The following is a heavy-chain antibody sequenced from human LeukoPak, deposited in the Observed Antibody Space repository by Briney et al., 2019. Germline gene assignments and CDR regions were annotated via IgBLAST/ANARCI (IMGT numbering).Heavy chain of an antibody. CDR2: IYYSGST. Sequence: PSETLSLTCAVYGGSFSGYYWSWIRQPPGKGLEWIGSIYYSGSTYYNPSLKSRVTISVDTSKNQFSLKLSSVTAADTAVYYCARYDSSGYSPFDPWGQGTLVTVSS. CDR3: ARYDSSGYSPFDP. V-gene: IGHV4-34*01. CDR1: GGSFSGYY. J-gene: IGHJ5*02. D-gene: IGHD3-22*01.